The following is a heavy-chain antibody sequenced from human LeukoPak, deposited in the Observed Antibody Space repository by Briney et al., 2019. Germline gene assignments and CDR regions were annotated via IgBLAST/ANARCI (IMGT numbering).Heavy chain of an antibody. CDR3: AREAAAAAAFDY. Sequence: SETLSLTCTVSGGSISSYYWSWIRQPAGKGLEWIGRIYTCGSTNYNPSLKSRVTMSVDTSKNQFSLKLSSVTAADTAVYYCAREAAAAAAFDYWGQGTLVTVSS. CDR2: IYTCGST. V-gene: IGHV4-4*07. CDR1: GGSISSYY. D-gene: IGHD6-13*01. J-gene: IGHJ4*02.